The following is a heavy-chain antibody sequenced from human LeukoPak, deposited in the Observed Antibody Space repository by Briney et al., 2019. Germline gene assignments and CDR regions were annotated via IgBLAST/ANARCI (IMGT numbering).Heavy chain of an antibody. CDR2: INPSGGST. CDR3: ARSSIGYYDFWSSDRPAGAFDI. D-gene: IGHD3-3*01. Sequence: ASVKVSCKASGYTFTNYAMNWVRQAPGQGLEWMGIINPSGGSTSYAQKFQGRVTMTRDTSTSTVYMELSSLRSEDTAVYYCARSSIGYYDFWSSDRPAGAFDIWGQGTMVTVSS. V-gene: IGHV1-46*01. CDR1: GYTFTNYA. J-gene: IGHJ3*02.